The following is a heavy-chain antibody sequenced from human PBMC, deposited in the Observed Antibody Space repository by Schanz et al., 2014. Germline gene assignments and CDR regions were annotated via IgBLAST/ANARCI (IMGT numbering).Heavy chain of an antibody. CDR3: ATIGVNDYWRFGLDL. CDR1: GYTLTNFD. D-gene: IGHD3-16*01. J-gene: IGHJ6*02. Sequence: QVQLVQSGAEVKKPGASVKVSCKASGYTLTNFDINWVRQAPGQGLEWMGWMNPNSGTTGYAQKFQGRVTITADKSTSTAYMELKSLRSADTAVYYCATIGVNDYWRFGLDLWGQGTTVTVSS. V-gene: IGHV1-8*01. CDR2: MNPNSGTT.